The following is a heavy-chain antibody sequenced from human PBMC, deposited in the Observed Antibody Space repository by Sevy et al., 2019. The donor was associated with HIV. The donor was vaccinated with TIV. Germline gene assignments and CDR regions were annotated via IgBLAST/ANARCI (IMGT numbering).Heavy chain of an antibody. CDR1: GFTFSSYG. CDR3: AKDWHPGIPRGFDY. V-gene: IGHV3-33*06. D-gene: IGHD6-13*01. CDR2: IWYDGSNK. Sequence: GGSLRLSCAASGFTFSSYGMHWVRQAPGKGLEWVAVIWYDGSNKYYADSVKGRFTISRDNSKNTLYLQMNSLRAEDTAVYYCAKDWHPGIPRGFDYWGQGTLVTVSS. J-gene: IGHJ4*02.